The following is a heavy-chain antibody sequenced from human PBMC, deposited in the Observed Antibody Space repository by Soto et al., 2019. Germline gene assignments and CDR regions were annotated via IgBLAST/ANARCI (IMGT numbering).Heavy chain of an antibody. CDR2: IYYSGST. CDR1: GGSISSSSYY. Sequence: SETLSLTCTVSGGSISSSSYYWGWIRQPPGKGLEWIGSIYYSGSTYYNPSLKSRVTISVDTSKNQFSLKLSSVTAADTAVYYCARRGYSYGYWFDPWGQGTLITVSS. D-gene: IGHD5-18*01. J-gene: IGHJ5*02. V-gene: IGHV4-39*01. CDR3: ARRGYSYGYWFDP.